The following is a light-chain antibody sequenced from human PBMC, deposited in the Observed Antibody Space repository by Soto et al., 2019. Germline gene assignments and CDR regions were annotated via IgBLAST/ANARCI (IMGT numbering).Light chain of an antibody. V-gene: IGLV2-23*02. Sequence: QSVPIQPASVSGSPGQSITISCTGTSSDVGIFSLVSWYQQYPDKAPRLILYEVSKWPSGISHRFSGSKSGNTATLTISGLQAEDEADYYCCSYAGSRTWVFGGGTKVTVL. J-gene: IGLJ3*02. CDR2: EVS. CDR3: CSYAGSRTWV. CDR1: SSDVGIFSL.